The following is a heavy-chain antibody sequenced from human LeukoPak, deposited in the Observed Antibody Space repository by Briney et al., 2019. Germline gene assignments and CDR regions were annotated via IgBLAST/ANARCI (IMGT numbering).Heavy chain of an antibody. J-gene: IGHJ4*02. CDR1: GYTFTSYY. D-gene: IGHD6-19*01. V-gene: IGHV1-46*01. CDR2: INPSGGST. CDR3: ARDLKRGYSSGRYSWGTGSSNDY. Sequence: ASVKVSCKASGYTFTSYYMHWVRQAPGQGREWMGIINPSGGSTSYAQKFQARVTMTRARSTSTAYMELRSLTSDDTAVYYCARDLKRGYSSGRYSWGTGSSNDYWGQGTLVTVSS.